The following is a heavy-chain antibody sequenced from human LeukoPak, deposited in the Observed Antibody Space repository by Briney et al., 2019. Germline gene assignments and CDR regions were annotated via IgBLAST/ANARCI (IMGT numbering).Heavy chain of an antibody. V-gene: IGHV3-23*01. Sequence: GGSLRLSCAASGFTFYTYAMTWVRQAPGKGLEWVSSISGSGDNTYYADSVKGRFTVSRDNSKNTLYLQMNSLRAEDTAVYYCARVNAAAGNSLDYWGQGTLVTVSS. D-gene: IGHD6-13*01. CDR3: ARVNAAAGNSLDY. J-gene: IGHJ4*02. CDR2: ISGSGDNT. CDR1: GFTFYTYA.